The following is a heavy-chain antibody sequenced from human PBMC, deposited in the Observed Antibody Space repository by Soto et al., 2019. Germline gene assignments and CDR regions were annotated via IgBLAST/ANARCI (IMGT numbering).Heavy chain of an antibody. D-gene: IGHD1-1*01. V-gene: IGHV3-74*01. Sequence: HPGGSLRLSCAASGFTVGPFAMNWVRQPPGKGLEWVSGIYGDSTGTNYADSVKGRFTISRDNAKNTLYLQMNSLRAEDTAVYYCAGRDWNGIDPWGQGTLVTVSS. CDR3: AGRDWNGIDP. J-gene: IGHJ5*02. CDR2: IYGDSTGT. CDR1: GFTVGPFA.